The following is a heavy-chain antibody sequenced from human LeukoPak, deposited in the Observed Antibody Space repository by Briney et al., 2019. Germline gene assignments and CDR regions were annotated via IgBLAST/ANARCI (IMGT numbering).Heavy chain of an antibody. CDR2: RNSVGSST. Sequence: GGSLRLSCAASVFTFSSFWMQWVRRAPGKGLVWVSRRNSVGSSTSYAGSVKGRFTLYRDSAKNTLYLQMNGLRAEDTAVYYCARERTSGWDAFDFWGQGTLVTVSS. V-gene: IGHV3-74*01. CDR3: ARERTSGWDAFDF. D-gene: IGHD6-19*01. J-gene: IGHJ4*02. CDR1: VFTFSSFW.